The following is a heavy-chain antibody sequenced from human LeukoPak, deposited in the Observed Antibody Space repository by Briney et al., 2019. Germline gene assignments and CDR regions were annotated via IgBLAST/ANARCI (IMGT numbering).Heavy chain of an antibody. CDR1: GFTFNQYG. Sequence: GGSLRLSCAASGFTFNQYGMHWVRQAQGKGLEWMAFIENDGNEKHLADSVQGRFIISRDNSQNTSYLQMNSLRAEDTALYYCAKDLHSTASCYWGQGTLVTVSS. D-gene: IGHD6-6*01. J-gene: IGHJ4*02. CDR3: AKDLHSTASCY. V-gene: IGHV3-30*02. CDR2: IENDGNEK.